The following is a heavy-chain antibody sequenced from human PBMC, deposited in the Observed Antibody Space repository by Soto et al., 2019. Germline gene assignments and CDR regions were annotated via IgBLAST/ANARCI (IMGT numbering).Heavy chain of an antibody. Sequence: EVQLVESGGGLVKPGGSLRLSCAASGFTFSSYSMNWVRQAPGKGLEWVSSISSSSSYIYYADSVKGRFTISRDNAKNSLYLQMNSLRAEDTAVYYCARSLSRMGYYYYSSGYYSDEAWVFGYWGQGTLVTVSS. D-gene: IGHD3-22*01. V-gene: IGHV3-21*01. CDR1: GFTFSSYS. CDR2: ISSSSSYI. J-gene: IGHJ4*02. CDR3: ARSLSRMGYYYYSSGYYSDEAWVFGY.